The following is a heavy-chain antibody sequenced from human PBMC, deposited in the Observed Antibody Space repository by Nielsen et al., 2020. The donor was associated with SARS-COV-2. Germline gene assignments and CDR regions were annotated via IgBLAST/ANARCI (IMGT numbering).Heavy chain of an antibody. J-gene: IGHJ5*02. CDR2: ISVSGGTT. V-gene: IGHV3-23*01. CDR1: GFSSSKYA. D-gene: IGHD3-22*01. CDR3: PRVPALQPLSGSGYPLDH. Sequence: GGSLRLSCAASGFSSSKYAMTWVRQAPGKGLEWDLVISVSGGTTKYADSVRGRFTISGDNSKNTVYLQMSSLRVEDTAVYHCPRVPALQPLSGSGYPLDHWGQGTQVTVS.